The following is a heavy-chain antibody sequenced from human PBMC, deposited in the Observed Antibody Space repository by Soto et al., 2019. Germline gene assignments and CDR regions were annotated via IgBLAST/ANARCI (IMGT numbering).Heavy chain of an antibody. CDR3: ARDGVGGAAAASYGMDV. J-gene: IGHJ6*02. CDR2: IYYSGST. CDR1: GGSISSGGYY. V-gene: IGHV4-31*03. Sequence: QVQLQESGPGLVKPSQTLSLTCTVSGGSISSGGYYWSWIRQHPGKGLEWIGYIYYSGSTYYNPSLKSRVTISVDTSKNPFSLKLSSVTAADTAVYYCARDGVGGAAAASYGMDVWGQGTTVTVSS. D-gene: IGHD6-13*01.